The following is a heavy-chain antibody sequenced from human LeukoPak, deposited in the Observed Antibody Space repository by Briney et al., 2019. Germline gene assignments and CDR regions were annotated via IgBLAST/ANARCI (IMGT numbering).Heavy chain of an antibody. D-gene: IGHD6-6*01. CDR2: ISAYNGNT. CDR1: GYTFTSYG. CDR3: ARGRAARPGNYFDY. J-gene: IGHJ4*02. Sequence: ASVKVSCKASGYTFTSYGISWVRQAPGQGLEWVGWISAYNGNTNYAQKLQGRVTMATDTFTSTAYMELRSLRSDDTAVYYCARGRAARPGNYFDYWGQGTLVTVSS. V-gene: IGHV1-18*01.